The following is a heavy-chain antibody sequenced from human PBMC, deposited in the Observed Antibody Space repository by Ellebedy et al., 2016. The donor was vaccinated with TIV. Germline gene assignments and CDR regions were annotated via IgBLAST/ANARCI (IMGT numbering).Heavy chain of an antibody. Sequence: AASVKVSCKASGYTLTGYYMHWVRQAPGQGLEWMGWINPNSGGTNFAQKFQGRVSMTRDMSISTAYMQLSSLRSDDAAVYYCARGGPITVIVVAISTGLDFWGQGTLVTVSS. V-gene: IGHV1-2*02. CDR3: ARGGPITVIVVAISTGLDF. CDR2: INPNSGGT. CDR1: GYTLTGYY. D-gene: IGHD3-22*01. J-gene: IGHJ4*02.